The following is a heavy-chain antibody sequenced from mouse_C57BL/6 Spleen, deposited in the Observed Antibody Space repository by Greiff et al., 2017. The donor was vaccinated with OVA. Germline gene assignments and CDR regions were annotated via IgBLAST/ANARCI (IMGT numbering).Heavy chain of an antibody. CDR2: IWSGGST. CDR3: ARKRGYDYPWFAY. J-gene: IGHJ3*01. V-gene: IGHV2-2*01. CDR1: GFSLTSYG. D-gene: IGHD2-4*01. Sequence: VKLQESGPGLVQPSQSLSITCTVSGFSLTSYGVHWVRQSPGKGLEWLGVIWSGGSTDYNAAFISRLSISKDNSKSQVFFKMNSLQADDTAIYYCARKRGYDYPWFAYWGQGTLVTVSA.